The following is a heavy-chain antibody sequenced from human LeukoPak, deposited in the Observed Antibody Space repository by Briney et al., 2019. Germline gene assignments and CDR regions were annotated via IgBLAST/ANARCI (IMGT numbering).Heavy chain of an antibody. CDR2: IYYSGST. CDR1: GGSISSSSYY. CDR3: ARVVAPGWFDP. V-gene: IGHV4-39*07. D-gene: IGHD2-15*01. Sequence: SETLSLTCTVSGGSISSSSYYWGWIRQPPGKGLERIGNIYYSGSTYYNPSLKSRVTISVDTSNNQFSLKLSSVTAADTAVYYCARVVAPGWFDPWGQGTLVTVSS. J-gene: IGHJ5*02.